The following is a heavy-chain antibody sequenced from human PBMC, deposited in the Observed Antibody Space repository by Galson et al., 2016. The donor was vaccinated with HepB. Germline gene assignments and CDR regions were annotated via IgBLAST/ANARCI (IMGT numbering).Heavy chain of an antibody. CDR3: AKSETSFDI. D-gene: IGHD4-11*01. V-gene: IGHV3-23*01. CDR1: GFIFSTYW. Sequence: SLRLSCAASGFIFSTYWMSWVRQAPGKGPQWVSAITGSGGSAYYADFVKGRFTMSRDNSKNTLSLQMNSLSAEDTAVYYCAKSETSFDIWGQGTMVTVSS. J-gene: IGHJ3*02. CDR2: ITGSGGSA.